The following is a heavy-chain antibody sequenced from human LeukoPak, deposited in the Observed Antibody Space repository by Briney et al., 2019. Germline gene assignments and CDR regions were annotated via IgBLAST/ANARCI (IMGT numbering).Heavy chain of an antibody. CDR1: GYTFTSYY. CDR2: INPSGGST. D-gene: IGHD4-17*01. Sequence: GASVKVSCKASGYTFTSYYMHWVRQAPGQGLEWMGIINPSGGSTSYAQKFRGRVTMTRDTSTSTVYMELSSLRSEDTAVYYCARDTPRYGSSYYYYYGMDVWGQGTTVTVSS. V-gene: IGHV1-46*01. J-gene: IGHJ6*02. CDR3: ARDTPRYGSSYYYYYGMDV.